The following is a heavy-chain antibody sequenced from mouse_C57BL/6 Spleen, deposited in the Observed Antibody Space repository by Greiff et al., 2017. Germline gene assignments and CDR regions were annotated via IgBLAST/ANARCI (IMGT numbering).Heavy chain of an antibody. V-gene: IGHV3-6*01. Sequence: VQLKESGPGLVKPSQSLSLTCSVTGYSIPSGYYWNWIRQFPGNKLEWMGYISYDGSNNYNPSLKNRISITRDTSKNQFFLKLNSVTTEDTATYYCARADWDEAYWGQGTTLTVSS. D-gene: IGHD4-1*01. CDR2: ISYDGSN. CDR3: ARADWDEAY. CDR1: GYSIPSGYY. J-gene: IGHJ2*01.